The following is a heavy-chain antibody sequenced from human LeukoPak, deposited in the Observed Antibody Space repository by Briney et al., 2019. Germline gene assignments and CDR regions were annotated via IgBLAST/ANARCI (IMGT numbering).Heavy chain of an antibody. D-gene: IGHD6-13*01. J-gene: IGHJ5*02. Sequence: SETLSLTCAVYGGSFSGYYWSWIRQPPGKGLEWIGEINHSGSTNYNPSLKSRVTISVDTSKNQFSLKLSSVTAADTAVYYCARGPQQLVRSFDPWGQGTLVTVSS. CDR3: ARGPQQLVRSFDP. CDR1: GGSFSGYY. CDR2: INHSGST. V-gene: IGHV4-34*01.